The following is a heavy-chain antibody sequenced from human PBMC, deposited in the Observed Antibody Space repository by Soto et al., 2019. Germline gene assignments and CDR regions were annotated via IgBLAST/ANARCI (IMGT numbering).Heavy chain of an antibody. V-gene: IGHV3-23*01. CDR2: ISGNAGTT. J-gene: IGHJ5*02. CDR1: GFTFSNHA. Sequence: EVQLFESGGDLVQPGGSLRLSCAASGFTFSNHAMSWVPQASGKGLEWVSSISGNAGTTYYSDSVKGRFTMSRDNSKNTRYLQMNSLRAEDKALYYCARHSAKQWLDRFDPWGQGTLVTVSS. D-gene: IGHD6-19*01. CDR3: ARHSAKQWLDRFDP.